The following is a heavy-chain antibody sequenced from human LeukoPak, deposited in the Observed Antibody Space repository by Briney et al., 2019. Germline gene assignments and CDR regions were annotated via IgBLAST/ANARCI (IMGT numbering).Heavy chain of an antibody. CDR2: INPNSGGT. CDR1: GYTFTDQW. V-gene: IGHV1-2*02. J-gene: IGHJ4*02. Sequence: GASVKVSCKACGYTFTDQWIHWVRQAPGQGLEWLGWINPNSGGTNYAQKFEGRIAMTTDTSINTGYMEMTRLTSDDTAVYYCARAHSSLRLYHFDYWGQGTLVTVSS. D-gene: IGHD6-13*01. CDR3: ARAHSSLRLYHFDY.